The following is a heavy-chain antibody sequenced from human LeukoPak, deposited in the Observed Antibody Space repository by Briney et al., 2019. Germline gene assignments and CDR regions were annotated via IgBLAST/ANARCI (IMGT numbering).Heavy chain of an antibody. CDR2: IYYSGST. Sequence: SSETLSLTCTVSGGSISSYYWSWIRQPPGKGLEWIGYIYYSGSTNYNPSLKSRVTISVDTSKNQFSLKLSSVTAADTAVYYCARIEYSGPLDYWGQGTLVTVSS. J-gene: IGHJ4*02. V-gene: IGHV4-59*01. CDR1: GGSISSYY. D-gene: IGHD1-26*01. CDR3: ARIEYSGPLDY.